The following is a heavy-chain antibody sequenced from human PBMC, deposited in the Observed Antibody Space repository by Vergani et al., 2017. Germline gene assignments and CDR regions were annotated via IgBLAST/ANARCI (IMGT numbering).Heavy chain of an antibody. D-gene: IGHD5-24*01. CDR3: AADRGEMATIEGFYYGMDV. Sequence: QMQLVQSGPEVKKPGTSVKVSCKASGFTFTSSAMQWVRQARGQRLEWIGWIVVGSGNTNYAQKFQERVTITRDMSTSTAYMERSSLRSEDTAVHYCAADRGEMATIEGFYYGMDVWGQGTTVTVSS. V-gene: IGHV1-58*02. CDR1: GFTFTSSA. J-gene: IGHJ6*02. CDR2: IVVGSGNT.